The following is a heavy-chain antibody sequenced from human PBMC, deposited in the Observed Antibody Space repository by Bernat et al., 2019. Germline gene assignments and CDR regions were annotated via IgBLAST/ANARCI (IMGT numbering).Heavy chain of an antibody. CDR3: AKVVTRDGYKYYYGLDV. CDR1: GFTFDSYA. Sequence: EVQLLESGGGLVQPGGSLRLSCAASGFTFDSYAMNWVRQAPGKGLEWVSAISGSGGRTNYADSVKGRFSISRDNSKNTLNLQMNSLRGEDTAVYYCAKVVTRDGYKYYYGLDVWGQGTTVTVSS. D-gene: IGHD5-24*01. J-gene: IGHJ6*02. V-gene: IGHV3-23*01. CDR2: ISGSGGRT.